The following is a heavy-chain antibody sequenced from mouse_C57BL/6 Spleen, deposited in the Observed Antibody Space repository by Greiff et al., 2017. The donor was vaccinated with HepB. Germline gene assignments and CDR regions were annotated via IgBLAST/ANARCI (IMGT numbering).Heavy chain of an antibody. J-gene: IGHJ1*03. CDR2: IWWDDDK. CDR3: ARKVDYGNGDWYFDV. D-gene: IGHD1-1*01. CDR1: GFSLSTFGMG. V-gene: IGHV8-8*01. Sequence: QVTLKVSGPGLLQPSQTLSLTCSFSGFSLSTFGMGVGWIRQPSGKGLAWLAHIWWDDDKYYNPALKSRLTIPKDTSKNQVFLKNANVNTAATATYYCARKVDYGNGDWYFDVWGTGTTVTVSS.